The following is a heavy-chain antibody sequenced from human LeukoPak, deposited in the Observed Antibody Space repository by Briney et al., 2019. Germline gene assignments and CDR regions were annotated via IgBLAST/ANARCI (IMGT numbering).Heavy chain of an antibody. J-gene: IGHJ4*02. Sequence: GASVKVSCKASGYTFIDYYMHWVRQAPGQGLEWMGWINPNSGGTNYAQKFQGRVTMTRDTSISTAYMELSRLRFDDTAVYYCASGPSLGTTHPYFDYWGQGTLVAVSS. D-gene: IGHD2-15*01. CDR2: INPNSGGT. CDR1: GYTFIDYY. V-gene: IGHV1-2*02. CDR3: ASGPSLGTTHPYFDY.